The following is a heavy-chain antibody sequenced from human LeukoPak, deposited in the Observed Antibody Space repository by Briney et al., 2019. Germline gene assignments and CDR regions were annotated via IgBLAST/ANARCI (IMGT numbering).Heavy chain of an antibody. CDR2: ISWDGGST. CDR3: AKDMSSIAVAIDY. J-gene: IGHJ4*02. D-gene: IGHD6-19*01. V-gene: IGHV3-43D*04. CDR1: GFTFDDYA. Sequence: GGSLRLSCAASGFTFDDYAMHWGRQAPGKGLEWVSLISWDGGSTYYADSVKGRFTISRDNSKNSLYLQMNSLRAEDTALYYCAKDMSSIAVAIDYWGQGTLVTVSS.